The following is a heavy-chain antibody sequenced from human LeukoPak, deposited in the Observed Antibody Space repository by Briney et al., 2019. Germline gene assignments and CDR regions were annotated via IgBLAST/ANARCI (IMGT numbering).Heavy chain of an antibody. J-gene: IGHJ6*03. CDR1: GFTFSSYS. V-gene: IGHV3-21*01. Sequence: GGSLRLSCAASGFTFSSYSMNWVRQAPGKGLEWVSSISISSSYIYYADSVKGRFTISRDNDKNSLYLQMNSLRAEDTAVYYCARLPLYSSGWYFYYYYMDVWGKGTTVTVSS. CDR3: ARLPLYSSGWYFYYYYMDV. D-gene: IGHD6-19*01. CDR2: ISISSSYI.